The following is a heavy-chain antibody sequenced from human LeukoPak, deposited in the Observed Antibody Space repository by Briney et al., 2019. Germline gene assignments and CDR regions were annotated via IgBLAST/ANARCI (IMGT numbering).Heavy chain of an antibody. V-gene: IGHV4-34*01. CDR3: ARSIVGATIDY. J-gene: IGHJ4*02. CDR1: GGSFSGYY. Sequence: PSETLSLTCAVYGGSFSGYYWSWIRQPPGKGLEWIGEINHSGSTNYNPSLKSRVTISVDTSKNQFSLKLSSVTAADTAVYYCARSIVGATIDYWGQGTLVTVSS. D-gene: IGHD1-26*01. CDR2: INHSGST.